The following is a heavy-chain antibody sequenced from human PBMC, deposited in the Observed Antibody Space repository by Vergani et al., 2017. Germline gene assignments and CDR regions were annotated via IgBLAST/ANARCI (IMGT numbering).Heavy chain of an antibody. D-gene: IGHD6-13*01. Sequence: QVQLVESGGGLVKPGGSLRLSCAASGFTFSDYYMSWIRQAPGKGLEWVSYISSSSSYTNYADSVKGRFTISRDNAKNSLYLQMNSLRAEDTALYYCAKDRGPTAGTAGFDYWGQGTLVTVSS. J-gene: IGHJ4*02. CDR1: GFTFSDYY. CDR3: AKDRGPTAGTAGFDY. CDR2: ISSSSSYT. V-gene: IGHV3-11*05.